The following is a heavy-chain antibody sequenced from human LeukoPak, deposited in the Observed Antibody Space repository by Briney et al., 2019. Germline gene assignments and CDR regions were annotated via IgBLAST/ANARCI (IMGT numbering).Heavy chain of an antibody. CDR2: ISWNSGSI. V-gene: IGHV3-9*01. J-gene: IGHJ4*02. Sequence: GGSLRLSCAASGFTFDDYAMHWVRQAPGKGLEWVSGISWNSGSIGYADSVKGRFTISRDNAKNSLYLQMNSLRAEDTAVYYCARGEGTTFDYWGQGTLVTVSS. D-gene: IGHD1-1*01. CDR1: GFTFDDYA. CDR3: ARGEGTTFDY.